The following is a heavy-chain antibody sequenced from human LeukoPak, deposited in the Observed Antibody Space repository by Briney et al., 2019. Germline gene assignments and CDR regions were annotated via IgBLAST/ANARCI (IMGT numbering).Heavy chain of an antibody. CDR3: ARARDRWAFDY. CDR2: INHSGST. Sequence: SETLSLTCTVSGGSISSYYWSWIRQPPGKGLGWIGEINHSGSTNYNPSLKSRVTISVDTSKNQFSLKLSSVTAADTAVYYCARARDRWAFDYWGQGTLVTVSS. J-gene: IGHJ4*02. V-gene: IGHV4-34*01. CDR1: GGSISSYY. D-gene: IGHD1-26*01.